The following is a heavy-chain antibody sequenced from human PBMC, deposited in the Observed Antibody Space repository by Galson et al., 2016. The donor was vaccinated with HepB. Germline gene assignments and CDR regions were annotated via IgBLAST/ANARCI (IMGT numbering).Heavy chain of an antibody. V-gene: IGHV4-61*02. CDR3: ARGFCDVDCPKHNWFDP. J-gene: IGHJ5*02. CDR2: VYTNGNS. CDR1: GDSISGDGYF. Sequence: TLSLTCTVSGDSISGDGYFWTWIRQPAGKGLEWIGRVYTNGNSNSNPSLAGRFAISLDTSRNEASLHLASVTAADTAVYYCARGFCDVDCPKHNWFDPWGEGILVTVSS. D-gene: IGHD2-21*01.